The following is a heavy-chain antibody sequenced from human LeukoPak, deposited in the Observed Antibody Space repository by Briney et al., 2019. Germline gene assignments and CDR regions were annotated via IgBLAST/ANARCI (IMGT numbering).Heavy chain of an antibody. CDR3: ARGGVDYDSSGYYLLAPSGAFDI. V-gene: IGHV4-30-4*01. CDR2: IYYSGGT. Sequence: SQTLSLTCTVSGGSISSGDYYWSWIRQPPGKGLEWIGYIYYSGGTYYNPSLKSRVTISVDTSKNQFSLKLSSVTAADTAVYYCARGGVDYDSSGYYLLAPSGAFDIWGQGTMATVS. J-gene: IGHJ3*02. D-gene: IGHD3-22*01. CDR1: GGSISSGDYY.